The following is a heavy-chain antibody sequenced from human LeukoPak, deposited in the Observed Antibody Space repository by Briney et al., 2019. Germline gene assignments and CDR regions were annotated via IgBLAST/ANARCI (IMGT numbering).Heavy chain of an antibody. V-gene: IGHV1-3*01. CDR3: ARVPFYDYVWGSYRWMPVWFDP. D-gene: IGHD3-16*02. CDR2: ISGYNGHT. Sequence: ASVKVSCKASGYTFTSYAMHWVRQAPGQRLEWMGWISGYNGHTKYAQKVQARVTMTTDTSTSTAYMELRSLRSDDTAVYYCARVPFYDYVWGSYRWMPVWFDPWGQGTLVTVSS. CDR1: GYTFTSYA. J-gene: IGHJ5*02.